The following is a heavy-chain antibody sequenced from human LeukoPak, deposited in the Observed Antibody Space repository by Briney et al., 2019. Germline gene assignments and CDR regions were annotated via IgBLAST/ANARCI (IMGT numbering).Heavy chain of an antibody. J-gene: IGHJ6*03. D-gene: IGHD1-26*01. CDR1: GYRFSSYW. CDR2: IYPGDSDT. Sequence: GESLKISCKGAGYRFSSYWSGWVRPMPGKGLEWMGIIYPGDSDTRYRPSFQGQVTISADKSISTAYLQWSSLKASDTAMYYCARVQSGTYYYYYMDVWGKGTTVTVSS. V-gene: IGHV5-51*01. CDR3: ARVQSGTYYYYYMDV.